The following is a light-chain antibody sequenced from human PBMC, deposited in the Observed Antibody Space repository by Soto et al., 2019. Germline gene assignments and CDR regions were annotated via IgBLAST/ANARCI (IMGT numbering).Light chain of an antibody. J-gene: IGKJ1*01. CDR3: QQYVTSHRT. CDR2: LAS. V-gene: IGKV3-20*01. CDR1: QSISSNY. Sequence: EIVLTQSPGTLSLSPGERATLSCRASQSISSNYLAWYQQKPGQAPRLLIYLASSRATGIPDRFSGSGSGTDFALTISRLEPEDFAVYYCQQYVTSHRTFGQGTKVEI.